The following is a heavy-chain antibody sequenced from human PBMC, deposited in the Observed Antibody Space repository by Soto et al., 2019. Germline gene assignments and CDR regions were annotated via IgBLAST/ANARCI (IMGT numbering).Heavy chain of an antibody. CDR2: IYPGDSDT. J-gene: IGHJ3*02. V-gene: IGHV5-51*01. Sequence: PGESLKISCKISGKAFTSFWVVWVRQMPGRGLEWMGNIYPGDSDTRCTPPFQGQVTISADKSTNTAYLQWHSLQASDTALYYCAKQDDRGALEIWGQGTKVTVSS. CDR3: AKQDDRGALEI. CDR1: GKAFTSFW. D-gene: IGHD3-22*01.